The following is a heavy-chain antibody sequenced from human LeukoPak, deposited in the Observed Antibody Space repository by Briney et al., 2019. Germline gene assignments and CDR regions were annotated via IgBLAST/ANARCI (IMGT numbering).Heavy chain of an antibody. CDR1: GASVTSGGFY. J-gene: IGHJ4*02. Sequence: PSETLSLTCTVSGASVTSGGFYWSWIRQPPGKGLEWIGYIYYSGSTNYNPSLKSRVTISVDTSKNQFSLKLSSVTAADTAVYYCARAIAVRGFDYWGQGTLVTVSS. D-gene: IGHD6-19*01. CDR2: IYYSGST. V-gene: IGHV4-61*08. CDR3: ARAIAVRGFDY.